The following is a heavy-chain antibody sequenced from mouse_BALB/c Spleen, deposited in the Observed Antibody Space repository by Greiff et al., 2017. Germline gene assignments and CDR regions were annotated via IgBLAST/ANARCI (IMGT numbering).Heavy chain of an antibody. D-gene: IGHD2-4*01. CDR3: ASYDYDRGGYYYAMDY. Sequence: EVHLVESGGGLVKPGGSLKLSCAASGFTFSDYYMYWVRQTPEKRLEWVATISDGGSYTYYPDSVKGRFTISRDNAKNNLYLQMSSLKSEDTAMYYCASYDYDRGGYYYAMDYWGQGTSVTVSS. CDR2: ISDGGSYT. CDR1: GFTFSDYY. V-gene: IGHV5-4*02. J-gene: IGHJ4*01.